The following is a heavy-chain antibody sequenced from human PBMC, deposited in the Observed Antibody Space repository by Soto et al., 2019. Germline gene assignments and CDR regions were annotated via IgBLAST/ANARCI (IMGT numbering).Heavy chain of an antibody. CDR3: ARVNSWRGIKVANWFDH. D-gene: IGHD3-16*01. J-gene: IGHJ5*02. CDR2: INHSCST. Sequence: SETLSLTCAVYGGSFSGYYWSWIRQPPGKGLEWIGEINHSCSTSYNPSLKSRVTISVDTSKNQFSLKLSSVTAADTAVYYFARVNSWRGIKVANWFDHWGQGTLVTVSS. CDR1: GGSFSGYY. V-gene: IGHV4-34*01.